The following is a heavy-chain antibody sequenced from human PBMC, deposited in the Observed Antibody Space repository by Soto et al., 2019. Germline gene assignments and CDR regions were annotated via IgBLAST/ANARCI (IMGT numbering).Heavy chain of an antibody. CDR1: GGSISSYY. D-gene: IGHD1-1*01. Sequence: SETLSLTCTVSGGSISSYYWSWIRQPPGKGLEWIGYIYYSGSTNYNPSLKSRVTISVDTSKNQFSLKLSSVTAADTAVYDGASRAGTFGYWGQGTLVTVSS. V-gene: IGHV4-59*01. CDR3: ASRAGTFGY. CDR2: IYYSGST. J-gene: IGHJ4*02.